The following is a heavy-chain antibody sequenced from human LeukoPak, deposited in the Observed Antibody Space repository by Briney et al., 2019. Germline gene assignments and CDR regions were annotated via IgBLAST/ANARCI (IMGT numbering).Heavy chain of an antibody. CDR1: GFTFSSYG. CDR2: ISYDGSNK. CDR3: AKESETTFYYYNNAMDV. V-gene: IGHV3-30*18. Sequence: PGRSLRLSCAASGFTFSSYGMHWVRQAPGKGLEWVAVISYDGSNKYYADSVKGRFTISRDNSKNTLYLQMNSLRAEDTAVYYCAKESETTFYYYNNAMDVWGQGTTVTVSS. J-gene: IGHJ6*02. D-gene: IGHD1-1*01.